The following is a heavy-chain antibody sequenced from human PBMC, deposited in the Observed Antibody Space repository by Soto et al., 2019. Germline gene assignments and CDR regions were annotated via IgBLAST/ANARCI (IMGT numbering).Heavy chain of an antibody. V-gene: IGHV1-69*12. D-gene: IGHD5-12*01. J-gene: IGHJ4*02. Sequence: QVQLVQSGAEVKKPGSSVKVSCKASGDTFTIFAISWVRQAPGQGLEWMGGIIPTIGTTNYEQRIQGRITITGEESTGTAYMELSSLKSEDTAVYYCARDLGSGYDGGEYWGQGTLVTVSS. CDR1: GDTFTIFA. CDR3: ARDLGSGYDGGEY. CDR2: IIPTIGTT.